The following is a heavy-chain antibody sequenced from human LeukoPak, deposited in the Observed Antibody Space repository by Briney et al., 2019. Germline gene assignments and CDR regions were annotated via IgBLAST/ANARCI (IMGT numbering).Heavy chain of an antibody. CDR1: GYTFTSYG. CDR2: ISAYNGNT. Sequence: ASVKVSCKASGYTFTSYGISWVRQAPGQGLEWMGWISAYNGNTNYAQKLQGRVTMTTDTSTSTAYMELRSLRSDDTAVYYCAGAVAGPSTMDYWGQGTLVTVSS. D-gene: IGHD6-19*01. J-gene: IGHJ4*02. CDR3: AGAVAGPSTMDY. V-gene: IGHV1-18*01.